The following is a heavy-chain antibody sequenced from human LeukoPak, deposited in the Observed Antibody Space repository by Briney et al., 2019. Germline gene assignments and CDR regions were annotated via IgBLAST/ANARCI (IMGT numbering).Heavy chain of an antibody. CDR3: ARDVGRNIHSDSCLY. CDR2: ISAYNGNT. CDR1: GYTFTIYG. J-gene: IGHJ4*02. Sequence: GASVKVSCKASGYTFTIYGISWVRQAPGQGLEWTGWISAYNGNTNYAQKLQGRVTMTTDTSTSTAYMELRSLTSDDTAVYYCARDVGRNIHSDSCLYWGQGTLVTVSS. D-gene: IGHD2-2*01. V-gene: IGHV1-18*01.